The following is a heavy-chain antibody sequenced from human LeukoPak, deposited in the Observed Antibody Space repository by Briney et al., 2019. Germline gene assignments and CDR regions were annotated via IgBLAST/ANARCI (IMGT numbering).Heavy chain of an antibody. D-gene: IGHD5-24*01. CDR1: NGSISSFY. J-gene: IGHJ3*02. CDR2: IYYTGTT. Sequence: SETLSLTCNLSNGSISSFYWTWIRQLPGKGLEGTGLIYYTGTTDYNPSLKSRVTIFADTSRKHFSFILTSVTPADPPFIYLPRGRWLPIAFDIWGQGTMVTV. CDR3: PRGRWLPIAFDI. V-gene: IGHV4-59*01.